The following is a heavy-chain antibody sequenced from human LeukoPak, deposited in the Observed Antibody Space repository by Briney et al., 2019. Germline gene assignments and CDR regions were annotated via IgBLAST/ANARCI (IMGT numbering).Heavy chain of an antibody. CDR1: GFTFSSFA. CDR3: AKEGAITFQY. Sequence: PGGSLRLSCAASGFTFSSFAMSWVRQAPGKGLEWVSATTGNGGATFYADSVKGRFTISRDNSKNTLYLQMNSLRAEDTAVYYCAKEGAITFQYWGQGTLVTVSS. J-gene: IGHJ1*01. D-gene: IGHD1-26*01. V-gene: IGHV3-23*01. CDR2: TTGNGGAT.